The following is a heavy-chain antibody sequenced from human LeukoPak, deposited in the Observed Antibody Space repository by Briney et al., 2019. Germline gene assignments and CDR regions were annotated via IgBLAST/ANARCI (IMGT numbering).Heavy chain of an antibody. Sequence: ASVKVSCKVSGYTLTELSMHWLRQAPGKGLEWMGGFDPEDGETIYAQKFQGRVTMTEDTSTDTAYMELSSLRSEDTAVYYCATDLDSSGYYLGAFDIWGQGTMVTVSS. J-gene: IGHJ3*02. V-gene: IGHV1-24*01. D-gene: IGHD3-22*01. CDR2: FDPEDGET. CDR1: GYTLTELS. CDR3: ATDLDSSGYYLGAFDI.